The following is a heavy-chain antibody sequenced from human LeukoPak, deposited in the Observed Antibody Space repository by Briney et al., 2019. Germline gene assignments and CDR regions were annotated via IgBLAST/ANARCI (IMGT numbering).Heavy chain of an antibody. Sequence: GGSLRLSCAASGFILSNYAMSWVRQAPAGGLEWVSSLRGDGETFYADSVKGRFTLSRDESRNTVYLHLNNPRVEDTAVYYCAKASWVSTADAVLWGQGTLDTVSS. D-gene: IGHD3-16*01. CDR2: LRGDGET. CDR3: AKASWVSTADAVL. J-gene: IGHJ4*02. V-gene: IGHV3-23*01. CDR1: GFILSNYA.